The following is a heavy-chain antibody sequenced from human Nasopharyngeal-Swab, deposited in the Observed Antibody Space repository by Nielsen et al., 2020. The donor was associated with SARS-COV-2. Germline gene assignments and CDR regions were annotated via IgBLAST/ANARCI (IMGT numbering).Heavy chain of an antibody. CDR1: GFTFSSYS. V-gene: IGHV3-23*01. D-gene: IGHD6-6*01. CDR3: AKTNDRHSSSYYFDY. Sequence: GESLKISCAASGFTFSSYSMNWVRQAPGKGLEWVSAIRGSGGGTYSADSVKGRFTISRDSSKNTLYLQMNSLRAEDTAVYYCAKTNDRHSSSYYFDYWGQGDLVTVSS. CDR2: IRGSGGGT. J-gene: IGHJ4*02.